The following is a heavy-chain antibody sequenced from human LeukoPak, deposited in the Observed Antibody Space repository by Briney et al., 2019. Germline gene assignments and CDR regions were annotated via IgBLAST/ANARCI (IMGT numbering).Heavy chain of an antibody. CDR2: TIPLFNTA. V-gene: IGHV1-69*13. Sequence: ASVKVSCKASGGTLRNFGISWVRQAPGQGLEWMGGTIPLFNTANYAHKFQGRINIIADEATSTAYMELTGLRSEDTAVYYCARDPPPGDSTRWSAFDIWGQGTMVTVSS. D-gene: IGHD2-2*01. CDR1: GGTLRNFG. CDR3: ARDPPPGDSTRWSAFDI. J-gene: IGHJ3*02.